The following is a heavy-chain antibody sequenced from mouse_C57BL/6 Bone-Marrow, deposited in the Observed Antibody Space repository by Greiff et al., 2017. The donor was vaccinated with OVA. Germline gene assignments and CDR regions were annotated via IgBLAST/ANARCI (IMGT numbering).Heavy chain of an antibody. J-gene: IGHJ2*01. V-gene: IGHV7-1*01. Sequence: EVKVVESGGGLVQSGRSLRLSCATSGFTFSDFYMEWVRQAPGKGLEWIAASRNKANDYTTEYSASVKGRFIVSRDTSQSILYLQMNALRAEDTAIYYGARDAGEYFDYWGQGTTLTVSS. CDR1: GFTFSDFY. CDR2: SRNKANDYTT. CDR3: ARDAGEYFDY.